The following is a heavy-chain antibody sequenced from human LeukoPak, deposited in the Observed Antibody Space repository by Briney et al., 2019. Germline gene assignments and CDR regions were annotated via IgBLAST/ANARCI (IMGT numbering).Heavy chain of an antibody. CDR2: INHSGAT. CDR1: GGSFSGYY. D-gene: IGHD3-22*01. Sequence: SETLSLTCAVYGGSFSGYYWSWIRQPPGKGLEGIGEINHSGATNYNPSLKSRVTISVDTSKNQFSLQLSSVTAADTAVYYCASSRLYLDSSGWNSDMDFWVQGPTV. CDR3: ASSRLYLDSSGWNSDMDF. V-gene: IGHV4-34*01. J-gene: IGHJ6*02.